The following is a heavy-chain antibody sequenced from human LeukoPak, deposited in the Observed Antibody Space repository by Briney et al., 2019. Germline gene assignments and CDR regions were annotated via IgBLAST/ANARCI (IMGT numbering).Heavy chain of an antibody. V-gene: IGHV1-2*06. CDR3: ARDLVVGWFGELQY. Sequence: ASVKVSCKASGYTFTGYYIHWVRQAPGQGLEWMGRINPNSGGTNYAQKFQGRVTMTRDTSISTAYMELSRLRSDDTAVYYCARDLVVGWFGELQYWGQGTLVTVSS. J-gene: IGHJ4*02. D-gene: IGHD3-10*01. CDR1: GYTFTGYY. CDR2: INPNSGGT.